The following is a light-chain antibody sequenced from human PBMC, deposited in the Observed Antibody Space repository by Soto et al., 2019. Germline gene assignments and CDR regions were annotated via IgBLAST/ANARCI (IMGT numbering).Light chain of an antibody. J-gene: IGLJ1*01. CDR3: SLYTSSSTYV. V-gene: IGLV2-18*01. CDR2: EVS. CDR1: SSDVGSYNR. Sequence: HSVLAQPPSVSGSPGQSVTISCTGTSSDVGSYNRVSWYQQPPGTAPKLMIYEVSNRPSGVPDRFSGSKSGNTASLTISGLQAEDEADYYCSLYTSSSTYVFGTGTKVTV.